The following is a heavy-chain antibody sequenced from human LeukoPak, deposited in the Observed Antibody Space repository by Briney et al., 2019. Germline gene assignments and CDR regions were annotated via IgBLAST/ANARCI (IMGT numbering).Heavy chain of an antibody. CDR2: INWNGGST. CDR3: ARVYYDFWSGYYSYYYYYYMDV. J-gene: IGHJ6*03. D-gene: IGHD3-3*01. CDR1: GFTFNSYG. Sequence: GGSLRLSCAASGFTFNSYGMHWVRQAPGKGLEWVSGINWNGGSTGYADSVKGRFTISRDNAKNSLYLQMNSLRAEDTALYYCARVYYDFWSGYYSYYYYYYMDVWGKGTTVTVSS. V-gene: IGHV3-20*04.